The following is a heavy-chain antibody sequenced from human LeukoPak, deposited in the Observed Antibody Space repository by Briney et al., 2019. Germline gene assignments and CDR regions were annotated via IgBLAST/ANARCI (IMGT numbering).Heavy chain of an antibody. CDR3: ARDRSTPPLSDY. CDR1: GFRFSDYY. Sequence: GGSLRLSCAASGFRFSDYYMTWIRQAPGKGLEWVSRITWDGGSTAYADSVKGRFTISRDNAKNSLYLQMNRLRAEDTALYYCARDRSTPPLSDYWGPGTLVTVSS. J-gene: IGHJ4*02. V-gene: IGHV3-20*04. CDR2: ITWDGGST.